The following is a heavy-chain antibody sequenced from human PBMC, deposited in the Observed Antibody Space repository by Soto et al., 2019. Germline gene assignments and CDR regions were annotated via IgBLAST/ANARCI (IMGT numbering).Heavy chain of an antibody. J-gene: IGHJ6*02. D-gene: IGHD3-10*01. CDR2: INAYNGST. CDR3: ARDRVTIVRGDPSV. V-gene: IGHV1-18*04. CDR1: GYTFTSYG. Sequence: QVQLVQSGAEVKKPGASVKVSCKASGYTFTSYGISWVRQAPGQGLEWMGWINAYNGSTNNAQKLQGRVTMTTDTTTSTAYVELRSLRSDDTAVYYCARDRVTIVRGDPSVWGQGTTVTVAS.